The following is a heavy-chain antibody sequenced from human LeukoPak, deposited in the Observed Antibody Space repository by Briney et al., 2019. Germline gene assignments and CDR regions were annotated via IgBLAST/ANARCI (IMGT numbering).Heavy chain of an antibody. V-gene: IGHV3-23*01. CDR1: GFTFSSYA. D-gene: IGHD1-26*01. CDR2: ISGSGGST. CDR3: ARVLIVGATKGEYFQH. J-gene: IGHJ1*01. Sequence: GGSLRLSCAASGFTFSSYAVSWVRQAPGKGLEWVSAISGSGGSTYYADSVQGRFTISRDNSKNTLYLQMNSLRAEDTAVYYCARVLIVGATKGEYFQHWGQGTLVTVSS.